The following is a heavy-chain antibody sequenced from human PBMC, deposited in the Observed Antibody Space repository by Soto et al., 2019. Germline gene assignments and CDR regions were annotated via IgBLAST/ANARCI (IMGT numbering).Heavy chain of an antibody. CDR1: GYTFTSYN. D-gene: IGHD1-26*01. J-gene: IGHJ4*02. Sequence: QVHLVQSGAEVKKPGASVKVSCKASGYTFTSYNMHWVRQAPGQGLERMGIINPSGGSTTYAQKFQGRVTMTRDTSTSTVYMELSSLRSEDTAVYYCARDYGGAYFDYWGQGTLVTVSS. CDR2: INPSGGST. CDR3: ARDYGGAYFDY. V-gene: IGHV1-46*01.